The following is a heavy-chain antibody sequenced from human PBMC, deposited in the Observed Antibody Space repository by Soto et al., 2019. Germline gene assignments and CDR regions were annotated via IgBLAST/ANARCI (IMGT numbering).Heavy chain of an antibody. Sequence: PSETLSLTCTVSGGFIWGWIRQSPDKGLEWIGYIYNSGRYNYNPSLESRLTISIDTSKNQFSLRLASVTAADTAVYYCARTLHNRQLFDSWSQGTLVTVSS. V-gene: IGHV4-59*01. CDR1: GGFI. D-gene: IGHD1-1*01. CDR3: ARTLHNRQLFDS. J-gene: IGHJ4*02. CDR2: IYNSGRY.